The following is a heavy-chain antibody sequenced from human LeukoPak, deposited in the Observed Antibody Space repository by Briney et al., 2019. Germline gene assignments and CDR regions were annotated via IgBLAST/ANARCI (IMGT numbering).Heavy chain of an antibody. CDR3: ARAGSPRFDSSSTSYLFDY. V-gene: IGHV1-46*01. CDR2: INPSGGST. CDR1: GYTFTSYY. J-gene: IGHJ4*02. D-gene: IGHD2-2*01. Sequence: ASVKVSCKASGYTFTSYYMHWVRQAPGQGLEWMGIINPSGGSTSYAQKFQGRVTMTRDTSTSTVYMELSSLRSEDTAVYYCARAGSPRFDSSSTSYLFDYWGQGTLVTVSS.